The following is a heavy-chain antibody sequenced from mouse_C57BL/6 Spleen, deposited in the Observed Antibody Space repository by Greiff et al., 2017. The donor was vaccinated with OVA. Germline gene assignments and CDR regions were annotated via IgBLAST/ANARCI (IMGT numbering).Heavy chain of an antibody. D-gene: IGHD4-1*01. CDR1: GYTFTSYW. J-gene: IGHJ4*01. Sequence: VQLQQPGAELVRPGSSVKLSCKASGYTFTSYWMHWVKQRPIQGLEWIGNIDPSDSETHYNQKFKDKATLTVDKSSSTAYMQLSSLTSEDSAVYYCARWEGGPYYAKDYWGQGTSVTVSS. V-gene: IGHV1-52*01. CDR3: ARWEGGPYYAKDY. CDR2: IDPSDSET.